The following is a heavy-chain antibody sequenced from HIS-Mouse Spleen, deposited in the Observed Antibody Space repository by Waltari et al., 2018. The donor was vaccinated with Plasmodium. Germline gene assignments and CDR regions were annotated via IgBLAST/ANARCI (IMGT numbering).Heavy chain of an antibody. CDR2: INHSGST. Sequence: QVQLQQWGAGLLKPSVTLSLTCAVYGGSFSGSYWCWIRQPPGKGLESIGEINHSGSTNYNPSLKSRVTISVDTSKNQFSLKLSSVTAADTAVYYCARVTSSGVYWYFDLWGRGTLVTVSS. V-gene: IGHV4-34*01. D-gene: IGHD3-3*01. CDR1: GGSFSGSY. J-gene: IGHJ2*01. CDR3: ARVTSSGVYWYFDL.